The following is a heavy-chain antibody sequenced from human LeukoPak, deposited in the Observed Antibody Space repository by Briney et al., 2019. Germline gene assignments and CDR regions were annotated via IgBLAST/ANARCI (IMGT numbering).Heavy chain of an antibody. Sequence: QTGGSLRLSCAASGFTFSSYAIHWVRQAPGKGLEWVAVISRDGSIKYYADSVQGRFTISRDNSQNTLYLQMNSLRAEDTAVYFCAKDPDYGSGTDYWGQGTLVTVSS. CDR1: GFTFSSYA. V-gene: IGHV3-30*04. J-gene: IGHJ4*02. CDR2: ISRDGSIK. CDR3: AKDPDYGSGTDY. D-gene: IGHD3-10*01.